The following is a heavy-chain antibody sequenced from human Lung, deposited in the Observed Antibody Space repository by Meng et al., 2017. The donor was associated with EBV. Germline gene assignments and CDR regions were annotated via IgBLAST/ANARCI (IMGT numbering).Heavy chain of an antibody. J-gene: IGHJ4*02. CDR1: GGSISSGGYS. Sequence: QVQLQESGPALVKPSQTLSLTCAVSGGSISSGGYSWSWIRQPPGKGLEWIGYIYHSGSTYYNPSLKSRVTISVDRSKNQFSLKLSSVTAADTAVYYCARAVDTGYFDYWGQGTLVTVSS. CDR3: ARAVDTGYFDY. V-gene: IGHV4-30-2*01. D-gene: IGHD5-18*01. CDR2: IYHSGST.